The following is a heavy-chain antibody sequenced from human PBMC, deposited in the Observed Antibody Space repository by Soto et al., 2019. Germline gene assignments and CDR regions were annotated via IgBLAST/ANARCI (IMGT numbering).Heavy chain of an antibody. J-gene: IGHJ4*02. Sequence: GESLKISCKGSGYNFLNSWIGWVRQMPGKGLEWMGFIFPDDSDTRYSPSFQGQVTISADKSISTADLQWSSLKASDPAMSYCAGVSCTSPTRYEDYGGQEALMTLFS. D-gene: IGHD2-2*01. CDR1: GYNFLNSW. CDR3: AGVSCTSPTRYEDY. CDR2: IFPDDSDT. V-gene: IGHV5-51*01.